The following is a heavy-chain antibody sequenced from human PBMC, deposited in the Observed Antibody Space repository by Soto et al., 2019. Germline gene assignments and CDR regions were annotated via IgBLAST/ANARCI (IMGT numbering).Heavy chain of an antibody. CDR1: GFTFGDYD. J-gene: IGHJ4*02. D-gene: IGHD2-15*01. Sequence: EVQLVESGGGLVQPGRSLRLSCTASGFTFGDYDMSWFRQAPGKGLEWVGFIRRKVSGGTTEYAASVKGRFTLSRDDSQSIAYLQMNSLKTEDTAVYYCTRHFSGSGGWGQGTLVTVSS. CDR3: TRHFSGSGG. V-gene: IGHV3-49*03. CDR2: IRRKVSGGTT.